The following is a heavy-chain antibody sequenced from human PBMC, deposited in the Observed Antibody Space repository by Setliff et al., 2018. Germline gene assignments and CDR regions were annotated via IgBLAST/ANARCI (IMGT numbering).Heavy chain of an antibody. CDR1: GGTFGSYT. CDR3: ARETVTFGGIIVRGYFDV. J-gene: IGHJ3*01. CDR2: IILIFGTT. Sequence: ASVKVSCKASGGTFGSYTISWVRQAPGQGLEFLGRIILIFGTTNYAQKFQDRVTIGADKSTSTAYMELSSLRSEDTAVYYGARETVTFGGIIVRGYFDVWGQGTMVTVSS. V-gene: IGHV1-69*08. D-gene: IGHD3-16*02.